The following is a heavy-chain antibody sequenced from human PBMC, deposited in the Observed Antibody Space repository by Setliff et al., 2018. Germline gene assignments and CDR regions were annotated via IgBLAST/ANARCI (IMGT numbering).Heavy chain of an antibody. CDR1: GGSISSGNYY. J-gene: IGHJ6*03. V-gene: IGHV4-39*01. CDR2: IYYSGST. Sequence: TSETLFLTCRVSGGSISSGNYYWGLIRQPPGKGLEWVATIYYSGSTYSNPSLKSRLIISVDAPDNQFSVKLSSVTAADTAVYYCARHKSNGSGSYPSLYMDVWGKGIMVTVSS. CDR3: ARHKSNGSGSYPSLYMDV. D-gene: IGHD3-10*01.